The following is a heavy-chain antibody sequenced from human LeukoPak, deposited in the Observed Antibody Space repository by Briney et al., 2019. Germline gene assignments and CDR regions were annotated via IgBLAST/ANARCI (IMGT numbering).Heavy chain of an antibody. J-gene: IGHJ6*02. V-gene: IGHV1-46*01. D-gene: IGHD1-26*01. Sequence: ASVKVSCKASGYTFTSYYMHWVRQAPGQGLEWMGIINPSGGSTSYAQKFQGRVTMTRDTSTSTVYMELSSLRSKDTAVYYCAREMGATTYYYYGMDVWGQGTTVTVSS. CDR2: INPSGGST. CDR1: GYTFTSYY. CDR3: AREMGATTYYYYGMDV.